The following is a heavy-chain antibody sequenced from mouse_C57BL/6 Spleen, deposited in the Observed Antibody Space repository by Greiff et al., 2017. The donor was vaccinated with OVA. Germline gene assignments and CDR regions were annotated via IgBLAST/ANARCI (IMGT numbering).Heavy chain of an antibody. V-gene: IGHV2-2*01. Sequence: QVQLQQSGPGLVQPSQSLSITCTVSGFSLTSYGVHWVRQSPGKGLEWLGVIWSGGSTDYNAAFISRLSISKDNSKSQVFFKMNSLQADDTAIYYCARTLIYYYGSSFGAMDYWGQGTSVTVSS. D-gene: IGHD1-1*01. CDR3: ARTLIYYYGSSFGAMDY. J-gene: IGHJ4*01. CDR2: IWSGGST. CDR1: GFSLTSYG.